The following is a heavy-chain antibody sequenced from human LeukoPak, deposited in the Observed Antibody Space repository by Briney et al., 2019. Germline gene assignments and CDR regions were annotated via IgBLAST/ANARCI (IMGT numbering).Heavy chain of an antibody. V-gene: IGHV1-2*02. CDR1: GYTFTGYY. J-gene: IGHJ4*02. Sequence: ASVKVSCKASGYTFTGYYMHWVRLAPGQGLEWMGWINPNSGGTNYAQKFQGRVTMTRDTSISTAYMELSRLRSDDTAAYYCARAMSSGWSTSSFDYWGQGTLVTVSS. CDR3: ARAMSSGWSTSSFDY. D-gene: IGHD6-19*01. CDR2: INPNSGGT.